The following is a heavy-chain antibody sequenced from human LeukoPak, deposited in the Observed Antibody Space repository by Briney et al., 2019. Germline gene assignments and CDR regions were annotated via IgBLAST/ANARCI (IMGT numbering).Heavy chain of an antibody. J-gene: IGHJ4*02. D-gene: IGHD6-6*01. CDR1: GYTLTELS. CDR3: ARDLTGLAARRFFDY. V-gene: IGHV1-24*01. Sequence: ASVKVSCKVSGYTLTELSMHWVRQAPGKGLEWMGGFDPEDGETIYAQKFQGRVTITADESTRTVYMELSSLRSEDTAVYYCARDLTGLAARRFFDYWGQGTLVTVSS. CDR2: FDPEDGET.